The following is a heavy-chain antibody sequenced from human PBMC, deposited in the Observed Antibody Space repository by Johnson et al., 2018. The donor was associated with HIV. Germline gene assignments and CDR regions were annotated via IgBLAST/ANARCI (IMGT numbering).Heavy chain of an antibody. V-gene: IGHV3-66*01. CDR1: GFTVSSNY. D-gene: IGHD3-22*01. CDR3: AKGTYYYDSSGYNDAVDM. CDR2: IYSGGTT. Sequence: VQLVESGGGLVQPGGSLRLSCAASGFTVSSNYMSWVRQAPGKGLEWVSVIYSGGTTYNADSVKGRFTISRDNSKNTLYLQMNSLRAEDTAVYYCAKGTYYYDSSGYNDAVDMWGQGTMVTVSS. J-gene: IGHJ3*02.